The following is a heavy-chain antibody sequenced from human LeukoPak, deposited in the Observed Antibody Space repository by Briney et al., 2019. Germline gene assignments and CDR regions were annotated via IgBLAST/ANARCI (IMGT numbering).Heavy chain of an antibody. J-gene: IGHJ4*02. CDR2: ISSSSSTI. Sequence: GGSLRLSCAASGFTFSSYSMNWVRQAPGKGLEWVSYISSSSSTIYYADSVKGRFTISRDNAKNSLYLQMNSLRDEDTAVYYCARVLWDSSGYYTEMAFDYWGQGTLVTVSS. CDR3: ARVLWDSSGYYTEMAFDY. D-gene: IGHD3-22*01. CDR1: GFTFSSYS. V-gene: IGHV3-48*02.